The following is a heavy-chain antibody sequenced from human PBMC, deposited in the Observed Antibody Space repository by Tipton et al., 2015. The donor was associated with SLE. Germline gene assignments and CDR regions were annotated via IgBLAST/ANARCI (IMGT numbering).Heavy chain of an antibody. V-gene: IGHV3-33*01. Sequence: SLRLSCAASGFTFSTYGMHWVRQAPGKGLEWVAVIWYDGSKKYYADSVKGRFTISRDNSKNTLYLQMNSLRAEDTAVYYCARGDVAVVPAARGLEYYYYYMDVWGKGTTVTVSS. CDR3: ARGDVAVVPAARGLEYYYYYMDV. J-gene: IGHJ6*03. CDR1: GFTFSTYG. D-gene: IGHD2-2*01. CDR2: IWYDGSKK.